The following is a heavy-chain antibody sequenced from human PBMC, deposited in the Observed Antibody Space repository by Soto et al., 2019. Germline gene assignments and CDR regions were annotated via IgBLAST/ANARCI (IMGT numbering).Heavy chain of an antibody. J-gene: IGHJ4*02. CDR1: GFTFSTYA. CDR3: ARDGGAY. CDR2: MSYDGSNK. V-gene: IGHV3-30-3*01. Sequence: QLVGSGGGVVQPGRSLRLSCAASGFTFSTYAMHWVRRAPGKGLEWMAVMSYDGSNKYYADSVKGRFTISRDNSKNTLYLQMNSLRPEDTALYYCARDGGAYWGQGTLVIVSS. D-gene: IGHD3-16*01.